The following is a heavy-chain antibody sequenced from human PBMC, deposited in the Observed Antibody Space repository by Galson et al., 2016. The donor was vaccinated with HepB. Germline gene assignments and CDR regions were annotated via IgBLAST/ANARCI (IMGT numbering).Heavy chain of an antibody. D-gene: IGHD1-1*01. CDR3: TTAMEWHQNFDF. CDR1: GFTFSNAW. Sequence: SLRLSCAASGFTFSNAWMTWVRQAPGKGLEWVGRIRSKTDYGTADYAAPVKGRFTISRDDSKNTLCLQISSLKTEDTAVYYCTTAMEWHQNFDFWGQGTPVTVSS. J-gene: IGHJ4*02. CDR2: IRSKTDYGTA. V-gene: IGHV3-15*01.